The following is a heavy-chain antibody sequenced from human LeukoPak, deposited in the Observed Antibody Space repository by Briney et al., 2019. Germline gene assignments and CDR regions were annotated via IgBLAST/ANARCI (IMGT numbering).Heavy chain of an antibody. V-gene: IGHV4-4*07. J-gene: IGHJ4*02. CDR1: GGSISSYY. CDR3: ARDRGYCSSTSCYNVLDY. Sequence: PSETLSLTCTVSGGSISSYYWSWIRQPAGKGLEWIGRIYTSGSTNYNPSLKSRLTMSVDTSKNQFSLKLSSVTAADTAVYYCARDRGYCSSTSCYNVLDYWGQGTLVTVSS. D-gene: IGHD2-2*02. CDR2: IYTSGST.